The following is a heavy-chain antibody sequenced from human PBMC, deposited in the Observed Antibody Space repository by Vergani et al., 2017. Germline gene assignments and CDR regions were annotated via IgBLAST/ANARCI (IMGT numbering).Heavy chain of an antibody. CDR3: ARFDS. CDR2: WSNSGST. Sequence: QLQLQESGPGLVKPSETLSLTCTVSGDSISSSAYYWGWVRQPPGKGLEWIGSWSNSGSTYYHPSLKSLVTISVDTSKNQFSLKLTSVTATDTAVYYCARFDSWGQGTQVTVSS. CDR1: GDSISSSAYY. V-gene: IGHV4-39*01. J-gene: IGHJ4*02.